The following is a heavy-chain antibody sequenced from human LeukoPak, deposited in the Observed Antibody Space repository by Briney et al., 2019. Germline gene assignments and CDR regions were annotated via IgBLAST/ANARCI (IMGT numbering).Heavy chain of an antibody. D-gene: IGHD6-13*01. Sequence: GRSLRLSCAASGFTFSSYAMHWVRQAPGKGLEWVAVISYDGSNKYYADSVKGRFTISRDNSKNTLYLQMNSLRAEDTAVYYCAILVVAAKDNDYWGQGTLVTVSS. V-gene: IGHV3-30*04. CDR3: AILVVAAKDNDY. J-gene: IGHJ4*02. CDR1: GFTFSSYA. CDR2: ISYDGSNK.